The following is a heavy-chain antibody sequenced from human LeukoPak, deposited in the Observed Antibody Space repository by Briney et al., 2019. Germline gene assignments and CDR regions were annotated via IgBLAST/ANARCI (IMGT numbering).Heavy chain of an antibody. CDR1: GFSFSDHS. CDR3: ARVPLGYCSGDSCYDLDY. CDR2: IDTDSETI. D-gene: IGHD2-15*01. Sequence: PGGSLRLSCAASGFSFSDHSINWVRQAPGKGLEWVSYIDTDSETIYYADSVKGRFTISRDNAKNSLYLQMNSLRAEDTAVYYCARVPLGYCSGDSCYDLDYWGQGTLVTVSS. V-gene: IGHV3-48*01. J-gene: IGHJ4*02.